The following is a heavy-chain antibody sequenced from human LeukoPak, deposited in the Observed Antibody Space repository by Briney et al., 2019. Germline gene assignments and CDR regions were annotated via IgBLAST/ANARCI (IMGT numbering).Heavy chain of an antibody. CDR3: ARERDCSSTSCYSWWFDP. Sequence: GGSLRLSCAASGFTFSSYWMHWVRQAPGKGLVWVSRINSDGSSTSYAGSVKGRFTISRDNAKNTLYLQMNSLRAEDTAVYYCARERDCSSTSCYSWWFDPWGQGTLVTVSS. J-gene: IGHJ5*02. CDR2: INSDGSST. D-gene: IGHD2-2*01. V-gene: IGHV3-74*01. CDR1: GFTFSSYW.